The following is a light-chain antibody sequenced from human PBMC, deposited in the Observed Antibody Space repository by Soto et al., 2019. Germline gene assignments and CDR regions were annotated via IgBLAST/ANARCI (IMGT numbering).Light chain of an antibody. CDR2: DVS. CDR1: SSDVGGYNY. J-gene: IGLJ1*01. V-gene: IGLV2-14*01. CDR3: SSYTSSSTLI. Sequence: SALTQPASVSGSPGQSITISCTGTSSDVGGYNYVSWYQQHPGKAPKLMIYDVSNRPSGVSNRFPGSKSGNTASLTISGLQAEDEADYYCSSYTSSSTLIFGTGTKLTVL.